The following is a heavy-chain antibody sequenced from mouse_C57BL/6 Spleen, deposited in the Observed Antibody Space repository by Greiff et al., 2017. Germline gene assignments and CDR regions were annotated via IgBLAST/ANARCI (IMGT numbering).Heavy chain of an antibody. CDR1: GYAFSSSW. CDR3: AREDIRGSSPFDY. V-gene: IGHV1-82*01. D-gene: IGHD1-1*01. J-gene: IGHJ2*01. CDR2: IYPGDGDT. Sequence: VQLQQSGPELVKPGASVKISCKASGYAFSSSWMNWVKQRPGKGLEWIGRIYPGDGDTNYNGKFKGKATLTADKSSSTAYMQLSSLTSEDSAVYVCAREDIRGSSPFDYWGQGTTRTVSS.